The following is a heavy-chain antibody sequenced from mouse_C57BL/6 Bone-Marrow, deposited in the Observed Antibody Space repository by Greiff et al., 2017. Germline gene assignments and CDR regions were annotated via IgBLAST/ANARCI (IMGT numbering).Heavy chain of an antibody. V-gene: IGHV3-6*01. J-gene: IGHJ2*01. CDR2: ISYDGSN. CDR1: GYSITSGYY. D-gene: IGHD1-1*01. Sequence: ESGPGLVKPSQSLSLTCSVTGYSITSGYYWNWIRQFPGNKLEWMGYISYDGSNNYNPSLKNRISITRDTSKNQFFLKLNSVTTEDTATYYCARDYYGSRSFDYWGQGTTLTVSS. CDR3: ARDYYGSRSFDY.